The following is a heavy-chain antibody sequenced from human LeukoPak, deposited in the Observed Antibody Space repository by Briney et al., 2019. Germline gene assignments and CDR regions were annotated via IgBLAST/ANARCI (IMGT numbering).Heavy chain of an antibody. J-gene: IGHJ4*02. D-gene: IGHD1-26*01. Sequence: PETLSLTCTVSGGSISSYYWSWIRQPAGKGLEWIGRIYTSGSTNYNPSLKSRVTMSVDTSKNQFSLKLSSVTAADTAVYYCASSGSYALMDYWGQGTLVTVSS. V-gene: IGHV4-4*07. CDR2: IYTSGST. CDR3: ASSGSYALMDY. CDR1: GGSISSYY.